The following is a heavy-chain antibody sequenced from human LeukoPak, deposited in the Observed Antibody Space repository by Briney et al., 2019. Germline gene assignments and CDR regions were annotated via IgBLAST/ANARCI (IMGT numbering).Heavy chain of an antibody. CDR1: GGTFSSHA. CDR3: ARGLQYQLLKALGYYYMYV. Sequence: ASVKVSCKASGGTFSSHAIAWVRRAPGQGPEWMGGIIPISGTANYAQKFQGRVTITTDQSTSTAYMELSSLTSDDTAVYYCARGLQYQLLKALGYYYMYVWGEGTTVTVSS. J-gene: IGHJ6*03. V-gene: IGHV1-69*05. D-gene: IGHD2-2*01. CDR2: IIPISGTA.